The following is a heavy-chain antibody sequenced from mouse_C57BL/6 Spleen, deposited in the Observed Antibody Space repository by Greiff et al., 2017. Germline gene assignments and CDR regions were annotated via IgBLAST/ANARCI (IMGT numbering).Heavy chain of an antibody. CDR1: GYAFSSYW. CDR2: IYPGDGDT. J-gene: IGHJ4*01. D-gene: IGHD2-2*01. V-gene: IGHV1-80*01. CDR3: AREGYYYGYDLYAMDY. Sequence: VQLQASGAELVKPGASVKISCKASGYAFSSYWMNWVKQRPGKGLEWIGQIYPGDGDTNYNGKFKGKATLTADKSSSTAYMQLSSLTSEDSAVYFCAREGYYYGYDLYAMDYWGQGTSVTVSS.